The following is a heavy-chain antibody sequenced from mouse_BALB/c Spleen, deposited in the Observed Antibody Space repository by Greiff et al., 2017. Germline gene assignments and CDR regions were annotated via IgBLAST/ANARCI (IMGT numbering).Heavy chain of an antibody. V-gene: IGHV1-14*01. D-gene: IGHD1-1*01. J-gene: IGHJ3*01. CDR2: INPYNDGT. CDR1: GYTFTSYV. Sequence: EVQLQQSGPELVKPGASVKMSCKASGYTFTSYVMHWVKQKPGQGLEWIGYINPYNDGTKYNEKFKGKATLTSDKSSSTAYMELSSLTSEDSAVYYCARGEDYYGSSPDWFAYWGQGTLVTVSA. CDR3: ARGEDYYGSSPDWFAY.